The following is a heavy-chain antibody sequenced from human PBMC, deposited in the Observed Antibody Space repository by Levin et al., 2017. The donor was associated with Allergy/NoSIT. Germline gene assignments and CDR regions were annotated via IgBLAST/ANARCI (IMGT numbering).Heavy chain of an antibody. V-gene: IGHV3-49*03. D-gene: IGHD6-13*01. CDR1: GFTFGDYA. Sequence: QPGGSLRLSCTVSGFTFGDYAMKWFRQAPGKGLEWVSFIRSNIHGGTTEYAASVKGRFIMSRDDSKSTVYLQMNSLKTEDTAVYFCTRVLVAAGPRLDYWGQGTLVTVSS. CDR3: TRVLVAAGPRLDY. CDR2: IRSNIHGGTT. J-gene: IGHJ4*02.